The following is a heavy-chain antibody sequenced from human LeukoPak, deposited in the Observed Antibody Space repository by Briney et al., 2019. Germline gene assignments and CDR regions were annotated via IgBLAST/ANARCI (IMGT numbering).Heavy chain of an antibody. J-gene: IGHJ4*02. CDR2: IRYDGSNK. D-gene: IGHD6-13*01. CDR3: AKGDSSSWYGGFDY. Sequence: GGSLRLSCAASGFTFSSYGMHWVRQAPGKGLEWVAFIRYDGSNKYYADSVKGRFTISRDNSKNTLYLQMNSLRAEDTAVYYCAKGDSSSWYGGFDYWGQGTLVTVSS. CDR1: GFTFSSYG. V-gene: IGHV3-30*02.